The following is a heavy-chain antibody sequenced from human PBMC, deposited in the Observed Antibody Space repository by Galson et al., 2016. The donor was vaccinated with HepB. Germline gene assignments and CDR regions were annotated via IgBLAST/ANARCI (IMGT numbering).Heavy chain of an antibody. CDR1: GYKFTDYA. D-gene: IGHD2-2*01. V-gene: IGHV1-18*01. CDR2: INVRNGET. CDR3: ARGRSMPYFDS. Sequence: SVKVSCKASGYKFTDYAITWVRQAPGQGLEWMGWINVRNGETNSAQRLQGRVTVTRETSTSTVFLDLRRLRSDDTAMYFCARGRSMPYFDSWGQGTLVTVSS. J-gene: IGHJ4*02.